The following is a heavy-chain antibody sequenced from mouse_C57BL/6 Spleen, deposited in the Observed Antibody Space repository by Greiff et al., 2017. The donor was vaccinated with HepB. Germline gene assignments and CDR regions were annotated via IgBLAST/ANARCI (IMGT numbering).Heavy chain of an antibody. CDR3: ARATDFDY. CDR1: GFTFSSYA. J-gene: IGHJ2*01. CDR2: ISDGGSYT. V-gene: IGHV5-4*01. Sequence: EVQLVESGGGLVKPGGSLKLSCAASGFTFSSYAMSWVRQTPEKRLEWVATISDGGSYTYYPDNVKGRFTISRDNAKNNLYLQMSHLKSEDTAMYYCARATDFDYWGQGTTLTVSS.